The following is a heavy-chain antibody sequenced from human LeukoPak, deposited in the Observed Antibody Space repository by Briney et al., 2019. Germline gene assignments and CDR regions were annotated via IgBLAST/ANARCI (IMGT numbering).Heavy chain of an antibody. CDR1: GGSISGFF. Sequence: SETLSLTCAVSGGSISGFFWSWSRQPPGKGLEWIGYIYHTGTTIYNPSLRSRVTMSVDVSKNQFSLDLTSVTAADTAVYYCARHDPVGHFLRGMDVWGQGTTVTVSS. CDR2: IYHTGTT. CDR3: ARHDPVGHFLRGMDV. J-gene: IGHJ6*02. V-gene: IGHV4-59*08. D-gene: IGHD2/OR15-2a*01.